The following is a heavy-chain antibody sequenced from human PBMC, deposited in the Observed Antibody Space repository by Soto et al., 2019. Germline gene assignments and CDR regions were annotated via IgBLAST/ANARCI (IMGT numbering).Heavy chain of an antibody. CDR3: AKDIQDGGYPMDV. CDR2: ISWNSGSI. J-gene: IGHJ6*03. CDR1: GFTFDDYA. Sequence: GGSLRLSCAASGFTFDDYAMHWVRQAPGKGLEWVSGISWNSGSIGYADSVXXXXXXXXXXXXXXXXXXXXXXXXXXXXXXXCAKDIQDGGYPMDVWGKGTTVTVSS. V-gene: IGHV3-9*01. D-gene: IGHD2-15*01.